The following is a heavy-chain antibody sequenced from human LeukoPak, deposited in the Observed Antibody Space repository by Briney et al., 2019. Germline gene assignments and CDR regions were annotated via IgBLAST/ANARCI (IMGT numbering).Heavy chain of an antibody. CDR3: ARDPRGGSSWYDY. Sequence: SETLSLTCTVSGYSISSGYYWGWIRQPPGKGLEWIGSIYHSGSTYYNPSLKSRVTISVDTSKNQFSLKLSSVTAADTAVYYCARDPRGGSSWYDYWGQGTLVTVSS. V-gene: IGHV4-38-2*02. D-gene: IGHD6-13*01. J-gene: IGHJ4*02. CDR2: IYHSGST. CDR1: GYSISSGYY.